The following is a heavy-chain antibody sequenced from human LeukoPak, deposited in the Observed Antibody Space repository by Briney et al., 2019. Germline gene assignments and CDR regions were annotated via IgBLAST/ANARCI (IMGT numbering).Heavy chain of an antibody. CDR2: IYSGGST. J-gene: IGHJ6*02. CDR1: GFTVSSNY. V-gene: IGHV3-53*01. CDR3: ARVPLVSGSYGMDV. Sequence: GVTLRLSCAASGFTVSSNYMSWVRQAPGKGLEWVSVIYSGGSTYYADSVKGRFTISRDNSKNTLYLQMNSLRAEDTAVYYCARVPLVSGSYGMDVWGQGTTVTVSS. D-gene: IGHD5-12*01.